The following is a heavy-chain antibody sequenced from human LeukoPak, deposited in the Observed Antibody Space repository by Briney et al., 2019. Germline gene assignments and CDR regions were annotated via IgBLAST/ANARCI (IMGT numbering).Heavy chain of an antibody. CDR2: ISAYNGNT. CDR1: GYTFTSYG. CDR3: ARGLGYCSGGSCRYYFDY. D-gene: IGHD2-15*01. J-gene: IGHJ4*02. V-gene: IGHV1-18*01. Sequence: ASVKVSCKASGYTFTSYGLSWVRQAPGQGLEWMAWISAYNGNTNYAEKLQGRVTMTTDTSTSTAYMELRSLRSDDTAVYYCARGLGYCSGGSCRYYFDYWGQGTLVSVSS.